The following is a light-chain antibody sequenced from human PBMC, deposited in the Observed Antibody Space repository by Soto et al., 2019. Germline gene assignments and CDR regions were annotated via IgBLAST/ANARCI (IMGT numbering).Light chain of an antibody. CDR1: QSVSSN. V-gene: IGKV3-15*01. J-gene: IGKJ4*01. CDR2: GAS. CDR3: QQYNTGPLT. Sequence: EIVMTQSPATLSVSPGERATLSCRASQSVSSNLAWYQQKPGQAPRLLIYGASTRATGIPARFSGSGSGTEFTLTLSSLQSEDFAVYYCQQYNTGPLTFGGGTKVEIK.